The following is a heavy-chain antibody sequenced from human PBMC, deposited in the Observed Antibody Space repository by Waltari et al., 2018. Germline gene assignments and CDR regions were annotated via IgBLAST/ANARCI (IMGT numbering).Heavy chain of an antibody. CDR1: GFTVTSTY. CDR3: ARGGQIVRPRPLDL. J-gene: IGHJ3*01. D-gene: IGHD6-6*01. CDR2: IDSSATT. Sequence: EGQLVESGGGLVKPGGSLRLSCAASGFTVTSTYMNWVRQAPGKGLEWVSTIDSSATTFYADSVKGRFTISRDNSKNLLFLQMDDLRVNDTAVYYCARGGQIVRPRPLDLWGPGTLVTVSS. V-gene: IGHV3-66*01.